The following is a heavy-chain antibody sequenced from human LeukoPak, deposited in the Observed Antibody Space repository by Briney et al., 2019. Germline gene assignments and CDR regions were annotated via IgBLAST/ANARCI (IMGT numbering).Heavy chain of an antibody. CDR2: IHYSGST. Sequence: GSLRLSCAASGFTFDDYGMSWVRQAPGKGLEWIGYIHYSGSTHYNPSLKSRVTISVDTSKNQFSLKLSSVTAADTAVYYCARVEEGYGSGRRENYYYYYMDVWGKGTTVTISS. V-gene: IGHV4-59*01. D-gene: IGHD3-10*01. CDR1: GFTFDDYG. CDR3: ARVEEGYGSGRRENYYYYYMDV. J-gene: IGHJ6*03.